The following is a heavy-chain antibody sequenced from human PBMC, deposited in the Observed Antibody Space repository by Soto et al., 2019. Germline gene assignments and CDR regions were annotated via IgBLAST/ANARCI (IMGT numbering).Heavy chain of an antibody. CDR1: GGTFSSYA. CDR2: IIPIFGTA. V-gene: IGHV1-69*12. Sequence: QVQLVQSGAEVKKPGSSVKVSCKASGGTFSSYAISWVRQAPGQGLEWMGGIIPIFGTANYAQKFQGRVTITADESTSTAYMELRSLRSEDTAVYYCARVSGYYDSSGDYGMDVWGQGTTVTVSS. CDR3: ARVSGYYDSSGDYGMDV. J-gene: IGHJ6*02. D-gene: IGHD3-22*01.